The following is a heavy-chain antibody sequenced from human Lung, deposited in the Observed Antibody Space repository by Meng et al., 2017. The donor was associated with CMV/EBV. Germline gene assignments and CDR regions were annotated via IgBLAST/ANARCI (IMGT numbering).Heavy chain of an antibody. CDR1: GYTFTSHY. CDR3: ATPRGYSYGPLGH. V-gene: IGHV1-46*01. J-gene: IGHJ4*02. Sequence: ASVXVSXXASGYTFTSHYMHWVRQAPGQGLEWMGIMNPSGGSTSYAQKFQGRVTMTSDTATSTVYMELSSLRSEDTAVYYCATPRGYSYGPLGHWGQGTXVTVSS. D-gene: IGHD5-18*01. CDR2: MNPSGGST.